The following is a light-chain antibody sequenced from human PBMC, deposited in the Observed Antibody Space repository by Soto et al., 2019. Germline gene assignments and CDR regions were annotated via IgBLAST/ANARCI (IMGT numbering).Light chain of an antibody. J-gene: IGLJ2*01. V-gene: IGLV2-8*01. CDR1: SSDVGEENY. CDR2: EVS. CDR3: SSFAGSPVV. Sequence: QSVLTQPPSASGSPGQSVTITCSGTSSDVGEENYVSWYQQHPGKVPKLILYEVSKRPSGVPDRFSGSRSGNTASLTVSGLQAEDEADYYCSSFAGSPVVFGGGTQLPVL.